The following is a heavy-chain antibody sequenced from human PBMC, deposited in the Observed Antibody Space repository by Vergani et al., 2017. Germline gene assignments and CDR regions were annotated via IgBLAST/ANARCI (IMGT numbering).Heavy chain of an antibody. V-gene: IGHV3-23*01. J-gene: IGHJ3*02. CDR1: GFTFKNYA. Sequence: EVQLLESGGGLVQPGGSLRLSCAASGFTFKNYAMNWVRQAPGKGLEWVSVMSGSGGSTYYADSVKGRFTISRDNSKNTLYLQMNSLRAEDTAVYYCARYCSSTSCYFGGNDAFDIWGQGTMVTVSS. CDR3: ARYCSSTSCYFGGNDAFDI. CDR2: MSGSGGST. D-gene: IGHD2-2*01.